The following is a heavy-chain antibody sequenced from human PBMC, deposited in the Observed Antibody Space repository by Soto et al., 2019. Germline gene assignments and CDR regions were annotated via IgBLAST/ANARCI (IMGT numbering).Heavy chain of an antibody. Sequence: EVQLLESGGDLVQPGGSLRLSCTASGFTFSTHAMTWGSQAPGKGLEWVSAISGGGVTTYSADSVKGRFTISRDNFKNALYLQMNSLRVEEAAVYYCEKGSGCDYGLRWFDPWGQGTLVSVSS. D-gene: IGHD4-17*01. V-gene: IGHV3-23*01. CDR2: ISGGGVTT. J-gene: IGHJ5*02. CDR1: GFTFSTHA. CDR3: EKGSGCDYGLRWFDP.